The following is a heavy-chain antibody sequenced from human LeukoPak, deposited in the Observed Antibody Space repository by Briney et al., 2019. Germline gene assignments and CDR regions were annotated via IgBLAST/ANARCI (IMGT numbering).Heavy chain of an antibody. CDR3: AKVWTGYSYADY. CDR1: GFTFSSYA. V-gene: IGHV3-23*01. Sequence: GGSLGLSCAASGFTFSSYAMSWVRQAPGKGLEWVSAISGSGGSTYYADSVKGRFTISRDNSKNTLYLQMNSLRAEDTAVYYCAKVWTGYSYADYWGQGTLVTVSS. J-gene: IGHJ4*02. D-gene: IGHD5-18*01. CDR2: ISGSGGST.